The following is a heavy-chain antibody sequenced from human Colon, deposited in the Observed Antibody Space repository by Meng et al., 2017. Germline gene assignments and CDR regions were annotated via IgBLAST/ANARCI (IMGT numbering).Heavy chain of an antibody. CDR3: ARESYWSGNPNDNHGMDV. CDR1: GFTFWSHG. D-gene: IGHD3-10*01. Sequence: GESLKISCAASGFTFWSHGMHWVRQAPGKGLEWVAVICSDGSNKTYADSVQGRFTISRDNSKNTVFLQMISLRAEDTALYYCARESYWSGNPNDNHGMDVWGQGTTVTVSS. CDR2: ICSDGSNK. V-gene: IGHV3-33*01. J-gene: IGHJ6*02.